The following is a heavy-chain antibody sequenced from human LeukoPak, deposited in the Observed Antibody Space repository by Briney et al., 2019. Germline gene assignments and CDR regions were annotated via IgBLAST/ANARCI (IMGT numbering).Heavy chain of an antibody. D-gene: IGHD3-22*01. CDR1: GGSFSGYY. CDR2: INHSGST. CDR3: ASTEASYDSSGSHSD. J-gene: IGHJ4*02. V-gene: IGHV4-34*01. Sequence: SETLSLTCAVYGGSFSGYYWSWIRQPPGKGLEWIGEINHSGSTNYNPSLKSRVTISVDTSKIQYSLKRSSVTGADTAVYYCASTEASYDSSGSHSDWGQGTLVTVSS.